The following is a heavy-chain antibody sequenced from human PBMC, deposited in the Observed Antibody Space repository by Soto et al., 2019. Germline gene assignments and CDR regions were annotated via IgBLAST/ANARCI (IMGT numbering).Heavy chain of an antibody. J-gene: IGHJ5*02. CDR2: IIPIFSTA. CDR3: ARGRLGYCSSTSCSINWFDP. Sequence: SVKVSCKASGGTFSSYAISWVRQAPGQGLEWMGWIIPIFSTANYAQKFQGRVTITADESTSTAYMELSSLRSEDTAVYYCARGRLGYCSSTSCSINWFDPWGQGTLVTVSS. CDR1: GGTFSSYA. V-gene: IGHV1-69*13. D-gene: IGHD2-2*01.